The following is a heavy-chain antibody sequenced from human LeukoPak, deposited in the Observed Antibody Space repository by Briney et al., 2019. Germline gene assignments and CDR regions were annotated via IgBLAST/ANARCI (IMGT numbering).Heavy chain of an antibody. V-gene: IGHV3-33*06. CDR1: GFTFTSYG. J-gene: IGHJ4*02. Sequence: GGSLRLSCAASGFTFTSYGMHWVRQAPGKGLEWAAVIWFDGSNKYYAASVKGRFTISRDDSKNTLYLQMNSLRAEHTAVYYCAKKDQRGYIDHWGQGTLVTVSS. D-gene: IGHD3-22*01. CDR3: AKKDQRGYIDH. CDR2: IWFDGSNK.